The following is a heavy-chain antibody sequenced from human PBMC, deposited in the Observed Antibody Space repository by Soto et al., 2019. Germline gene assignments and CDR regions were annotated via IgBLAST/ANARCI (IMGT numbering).Heavy chain of an antibody. J-gene: IGHJ4*02. V-gene: IGHV3-30*18. CDR3: AKDVSWNSRYFDY. Sequence: QVQLVESGGGVVQPGRSLRLSCAASGFTFSSYGMHWVRQAPGKGLEWVAVISYDGSNKYYADSVKGRFTISRDNSKNTQYLQMNSLRAEDTAVYYCAKDVSWNSRYFDYWGQGTLVTVSS. D-gene: IGHD1-7*01. CDR1: GFTFSSYG. CDR2: ISYDGSNK.